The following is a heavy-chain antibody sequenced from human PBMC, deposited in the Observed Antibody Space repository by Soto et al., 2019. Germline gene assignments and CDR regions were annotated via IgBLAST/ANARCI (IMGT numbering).Heavy chain of an antibody. V-gene: IGHV1-69*05. D-gene: IGHD3-3*02. CDR3: ARDQDRPQLGGNYYYIMDV. Sequence: QVQVEQSGAEVKKPGSSVKVSCKASGGTFSTAAISWVRQAPGQGLEWMGGIMPIFRTADYAQKFQGRVKITTDESTSTAALELRSLSSEDTAIYYCARDQDRPQLGGNYYYIMDVWGQGTTVTVSS. J-gene: IGHJ6*02. CDR2: IMPIFRTA. CDR1: GGTFSTAA.